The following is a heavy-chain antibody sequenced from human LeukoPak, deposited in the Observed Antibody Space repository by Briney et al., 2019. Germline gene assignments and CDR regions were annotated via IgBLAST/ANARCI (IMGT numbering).Heavy chain of an antibody. J-gene: IGHJ4*02. CDR1: RFTFSIYN. CDR3: ARDYIRIFDY. V-gene: IGHV3-21*01. D-gene: IGHD3-10*01. CDR2: IASSSNYI. Sequence: GGSLRLSCAASRFTFSIYNMNWVRQAPGKGLEWVSSIASSSNYIFYGDSVKGRFTISRDNAKNSLYLQMNSLRAEDTAVYYCARDYIRIFDYWGQGTLVTVSS.